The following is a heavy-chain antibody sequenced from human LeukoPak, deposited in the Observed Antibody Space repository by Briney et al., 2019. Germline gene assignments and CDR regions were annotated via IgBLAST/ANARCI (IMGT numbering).Heavy chain of an antibody. V-gene: IGHV3-30*18. J-gene: IGHJ4*02. Sequence: PGGSLRLSCAASGFTFSTWGMHWVRQAPGKGLEWVAGISLDGSREHYPDSEKGRFTISRDNSKNTLYLQMNSLRAEDTAVYYCAKQGDNSGLDYWGQGTLVTVSS. CDR3: AKQGDNSGLDY. D-gene: IGHD5-24*01. CDR1: GFTFSTWG. CDR2: ISLDGSRE.